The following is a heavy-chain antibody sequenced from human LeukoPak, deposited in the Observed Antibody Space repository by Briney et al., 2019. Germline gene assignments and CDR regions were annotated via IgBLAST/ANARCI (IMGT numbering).Heavy chain of an antibody. D-gene: IGHD4-17*01. CDR3: ARVPPTVTIPYFDY. J-gene: IGHJ4*02. V-gene: IGHV4-34*01. CDR1: GGSFSGYY. Sequence: PSETLSLTCAVYGGSFSGYYWSWIRQPPGKGLEWIGEINHSGSTNYNPSLKSRVTISVDTSKNQFSLKLSSVTAADTAVYYCARVPPTVTIPYFDYWGQGTLVTVSS. CDR2: INHSGST.